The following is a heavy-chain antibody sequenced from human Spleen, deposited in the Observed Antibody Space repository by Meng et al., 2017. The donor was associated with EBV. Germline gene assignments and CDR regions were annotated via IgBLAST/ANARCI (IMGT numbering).Heavy chain of an antibody. CDR1: GGSFSGYY. Sequence: QVQLQQCGAGRLKPSETLSLTCAVYGGSFSGYYWSWIRQPPGKGLEWIGEINHSGSTNYNPSLKSRVTISVDTSKNQFSLKLSSVTAADTAVYYCARFDYGSYWFDPWGQGTLVTVSS. D-gene: IGHD3-16*01. CDR2: INHSGST. V-gene: IGHV4-34*01. CDR3: ARFDYGSYWFDP. J-gene: IGHJ5*02.